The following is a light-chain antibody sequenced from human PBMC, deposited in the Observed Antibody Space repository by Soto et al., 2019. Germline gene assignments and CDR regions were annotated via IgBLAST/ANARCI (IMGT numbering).Light chain of an antibody. V-gene: IGKV1-5*01. Sequence: DIQMSQSPSALSASVGDRVTITRRASQSITKWLAWYQQKTGKAPRILIYDASTLESGVPSRFRGSGSGTECTLSISRLQPDDFETYYCQQYKVYSKTFGQGTKVDIK. CDR3: QQYKVYSKT. J-gene: IGKJ1*01. CDR2: DAS. CDR1: QSITKW.